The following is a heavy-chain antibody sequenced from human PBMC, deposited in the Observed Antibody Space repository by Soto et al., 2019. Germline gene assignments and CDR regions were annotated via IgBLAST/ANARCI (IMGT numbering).Heavy chain of an antibody. CDR1: GFTFSSYG. D-gene: IGHD2-21*01. V-gene: IGHV3-7*02. J-gene: IGHJ4*02. Sequence: GGSLRLSCAASGFTFSSYGRSWVRQAPGKGLEWVANIKQDGSEKSYVDSVKGRFTISRDNAKNSLYLQMNSLRVEDTAVYYCAILDGYNPHYWGQGTLLTVSS. CDR2: IKQDGSEK. CDR3: AILDGYNPHY.